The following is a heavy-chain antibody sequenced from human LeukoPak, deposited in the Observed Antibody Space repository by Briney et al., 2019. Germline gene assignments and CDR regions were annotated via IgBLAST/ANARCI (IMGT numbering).Heavy chain of an antibody. D-gene: IGHD5-18*01. Sequence: GGSLRLSCAASGFTFSSYSMNWVRQAPGKGLEWVSSISSSSSYIYYADSVKGRFTISRDNAKNSLYLQMNSLRAEDTAVYYCARGEGDSHGSGPNDYYYGMDVWGQGTTVTVSS. V-gene: IGHV3-21*01. J-gene: IGHJ6*02. CDR2: ISSSSSYI. CDR1: GFTFSSYS. CDR3: ARGEGDSHGSGPNDYYYGMDV.